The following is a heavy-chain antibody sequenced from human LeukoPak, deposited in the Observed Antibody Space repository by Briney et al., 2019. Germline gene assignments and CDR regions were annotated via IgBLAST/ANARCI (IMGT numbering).Heavy chain of an antibody. CDR3: ARGRTVVVPAAIYYYYYGMDV. J-gene: IGHJ6*02. CDR2: INHSGST. V-gene: IGHV4-34*01. CDR1: GGSFSGYY. Sequence: PSETLSLTCAVYGGSFSGYYWSWIRQPPGKGLEWIGEINHSGSTNYNPSLKSRVTISVDTSKNQFSLKLSSVAAADTAVYYCARGRTVVVPAAIYYYYYGMDVWGQGTTVTVSS. D-gene: IGHD2-2*01.